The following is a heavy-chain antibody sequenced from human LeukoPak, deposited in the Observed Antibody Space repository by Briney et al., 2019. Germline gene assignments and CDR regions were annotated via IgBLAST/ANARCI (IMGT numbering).Heavy chain of an antibody. CDR2: IYYSGST. D-gene: IGHD1-26*01. Sequence: SETLSLTCTVSGGSISSYYWSWIRQPPGKGLEWIGYIYYSGSTNYNPSLKSRVTISVDTSKNQFSLKLSSVTAADTAVYYCARRPSWVYYYYYMDVWGKGTTVTISS. J-gene: IGHJ6*03. CDR3: ARRPSWVYYYYYMDV. V-gene: IGHV4-59*12. CDR1: GGSISSYY.